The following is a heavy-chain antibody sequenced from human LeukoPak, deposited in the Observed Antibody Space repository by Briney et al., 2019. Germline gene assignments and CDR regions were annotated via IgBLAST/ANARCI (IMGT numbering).Heavy chain of an antibody. CDR3: ARGKRYSTGWYYFDY. V-gene: IGHV3-48*03. D-gene: IGHD6-19*01. CDR2: ISSSGSTI. Sequence: GGSLRLSCAASGFTFSSYEMNWVRQAPGKGLEWVSYISSSGSTIYYADSVKGRFTISRDNAKNSLYLQMNSLRAEDTAVYYCARGKRYSTGWYYFDYWGQGTLVTVSS. CDR1: GFTFSSYE. J-gene: IGHJ4*02.